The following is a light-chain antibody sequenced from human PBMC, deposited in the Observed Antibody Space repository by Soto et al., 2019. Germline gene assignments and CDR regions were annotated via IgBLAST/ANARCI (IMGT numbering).Light chain of an antibody. V-gene: IGKV3-15*01. J-gene: IGKJ1*01. CDR1: QSVGSN. Sequence: EIVMTQSPATLSVSPGERATLSCRASQSVGSNLAWYQQKPGHAPRLLIYGASTRATGIPARFSGSGSGTEFTLTICSLQSEDFAIYFCQQYNNWPPDRMFGQGTKVEIK. CDR2: GAS. CDR3: QQYNNWPPDRM.